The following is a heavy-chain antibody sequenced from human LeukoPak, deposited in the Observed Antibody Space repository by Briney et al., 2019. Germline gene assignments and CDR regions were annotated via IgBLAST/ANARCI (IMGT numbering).Heavy chain of an antibody. J-gene: IGHJ4*02. D-gene: IGHD3-16*02. CDR2: IDPSDSYT. V-gene: IGHV5-10-1*01. Sequence: GESLKISCTGSGYSFTTYWITWVRQMPGKGLEWMGRIDPSDSYTNYSPSFQGHVTISADKSISTAYLQWSSLKASDTAMYYCARVIHLGELSLYDYWGQGTLVTVSS. CDR3: ARVIHLGELSLYDY. CDR1: GYSFTTYW.